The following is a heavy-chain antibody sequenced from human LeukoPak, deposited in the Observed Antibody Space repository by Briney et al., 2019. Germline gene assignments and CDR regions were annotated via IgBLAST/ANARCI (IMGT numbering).Heavy chain of an antibody. CDR1: GFTFNNAW. D-gene: IGHD3-22*01. CDR3: STMENYYDDSHFDY. J-gene: IGHJ4*02. V-gene: IGHV3-15*01. CDR2: IKNTVHGGTS. Sequence: GGSLRLSCAASGFTFNNAWMTWVRQAPGKGLEWVGLIKNTVHGGTSESAGSVKGRFIISRDDSKNILYLQMSNLKTEDTGVYYCSTMENYYDDSHFDYWGQGTLVTVSS.